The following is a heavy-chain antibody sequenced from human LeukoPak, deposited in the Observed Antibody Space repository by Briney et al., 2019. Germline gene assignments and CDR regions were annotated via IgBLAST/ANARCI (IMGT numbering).Heavy chain of an antibody. CDR3: ARVGQWQYYFDY. V-gene: IGHV4-59*11. D-gene: IGHD6-19*01. Sequence: PSETLSLTCTVSGDSFRSHYWSWIRQPPGKALEWIGYMFYSGSTNYNPSLKSRVTISVDTSENQFSLKLNSVTAADTAMYYCARVGQWQYYFDYWGQGTQVTVSS. CDR1: GDSFRSHY. J-gene: IGHJ4*02. CDR2: MFYSGST.